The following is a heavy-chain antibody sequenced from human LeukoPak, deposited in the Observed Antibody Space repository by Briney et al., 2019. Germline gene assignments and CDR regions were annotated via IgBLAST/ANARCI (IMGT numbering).Heavy chain of an antibody. CDR1: GFTFSGYS. Sequence: GGSLRLSCAASGFTFSGYSMNWVRQAPGKGLECVSFISSTGTTIYYADSVKGRFTISRDDAKVSLYLQMSSLRAEDTAVYYCVRGTYGDYFFDFWGQGTLVTVSS. D-gene: IGHD4-17*01. CDR3: VRGTYGDYFFDF. V-gene: IGHV3-48*01. CDR2: ISSTGTTI. J-gene: IGHJ4*02.